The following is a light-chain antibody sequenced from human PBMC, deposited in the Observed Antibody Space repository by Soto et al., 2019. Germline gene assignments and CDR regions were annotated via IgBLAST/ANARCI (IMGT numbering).Light chain of an antibody. Sequence: QSALTQPASVSGSPGQSITISCTGTSSDVGGYNYVSWYQQHPGKAPKLMIYEVSNRPSGVSSRFSGSKSGNTASLTISGLQAEDDGDYYCSSYTSSSTMLFGGGTKLTVL. CDR3: SSYTSSSTML. J-gene: IGLJ2*01. CDR1: SSDVGGYNY. CDR2: EVS. V-gene: IGLV2-14*01.